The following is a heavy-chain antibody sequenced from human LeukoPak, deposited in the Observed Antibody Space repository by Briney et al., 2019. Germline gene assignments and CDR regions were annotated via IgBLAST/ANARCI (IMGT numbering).Heavy chain of an antibody. CDR2: ISGSGGST. CDR3: AKVTRITMIVVVITTSAYFDY. V-gene: IGHV3-23*01. D-gene: IGHD3-22*01. J-gene: IGHJ4*02. CDR1: GFTFSSYA. Sequence: GGSLRLSCAASGFTFSSYAMSWVRQAPGKGLECVSAISGSGGSTYYADSVKGRFTISRDNSKNTLYLQMNSLRAEDTAVYYCAKVTRITMIVVVITTSAYFDYWGQGTLVTVSS.